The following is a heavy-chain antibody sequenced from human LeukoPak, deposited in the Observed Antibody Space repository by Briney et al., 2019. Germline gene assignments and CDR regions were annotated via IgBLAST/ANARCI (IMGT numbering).Heavy chain of an antibody. J-gene: IGHJ5*02. CDR2: IKPNNGGT. CDR3: ARARGDIVVVPAAIWFDP. V-gene: IGHV1-2*02. D-gene: IGHD2-2*01. Sequence: ASVTVSCTASGYTFTGYHMHWVRQATGQGLEWMGWIKPNNGGTNYAQKFQGRVTMTRDTSISTAYMELSRLRSDDTAVYYCARARGDIVVVPAAIWFDPWGQGTLVTVSS. CDR1: GYTFTGYH.